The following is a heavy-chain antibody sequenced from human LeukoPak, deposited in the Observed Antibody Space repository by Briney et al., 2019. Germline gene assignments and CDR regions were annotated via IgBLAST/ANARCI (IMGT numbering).Heavy chain of an antibody. CDR3: ARIDSGSYYYYYMDV. V-gene: IGHV4-39*07. D-gene: IGHD3-10*01. CDR1: GGSISSSSYY. J-gene: IGHJ6*03. Sequence: SETLSLTCTVSGGSISSSSYYWGWIRQPPGKGLEWIGSIYYSGSTYYNPSLKSRVTISVDTSKNQFSLKLSSVTAADTAVYYCARIDSGSYYYYYMDVWGKGTTVTVSS. CDR2: IYYSGST.